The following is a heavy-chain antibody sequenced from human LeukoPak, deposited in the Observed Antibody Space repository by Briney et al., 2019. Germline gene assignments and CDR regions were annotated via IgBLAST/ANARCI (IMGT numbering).Heavy chain of an antibody. CDR1: GFLFSAYG. Sequence: GRSLRLSCTASGFLFSAYGMHWVRQAPGKGLEWVAVIWYNGTNKYYADSVKGRFTISRDNSKNTLYLQMNSLRAEDTAVYYCAKDHDYDSSGYYYYFDYWGQGTLVTVSS. D-gene: IGHD3-22*01. CDR2: IWYNGTNK. V-gene: IGHV3-33*06. J-gene: IGHJ4*02. CDR3: AKDHDYDSSGYYYYFDY.